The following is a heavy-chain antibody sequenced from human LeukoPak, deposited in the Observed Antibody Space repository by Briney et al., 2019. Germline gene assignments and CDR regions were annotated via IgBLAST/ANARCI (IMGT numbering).Heavy chain of an antibody. D-gene: IGHD7-27*01. V-gene: IGHV4-59*01. CDR1: GGSFSGYY. CDR3: ASNTGTVFDY. J-gene: IGHJ4*02. CDR2: VYYSGST. Sequence: SETLSLTCAVYGGSFSGYYWSWIRQPPGKGLEWIGYVYYSGSTEYNPSLRSRVTISLEMSKRQFSLNLTSVTAADTAVYYCASNTGTVFDYWDQGALVTVSS.